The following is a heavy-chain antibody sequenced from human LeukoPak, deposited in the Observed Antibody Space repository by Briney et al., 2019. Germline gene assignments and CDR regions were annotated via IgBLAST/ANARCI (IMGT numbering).Heavy chain of an antibody. V-gene: IGHV3-9*01. CDR2: ISWNGGTV. CDR1: GFTFDDFA. D-gene: IGHD5-18*01. J-gene: IGHJ4*02. CDR3: ARVHGYSFGYFDY. Sequence: PGGSLRLSCAASGFTFDDFAMHWVRQAPGKGLEWVSGISWNGGTVDYADSVKGRFTISRDKAKNSLYLLMNGLRGEDTALYYCARVHGYSFGYFDYWGQGTLVTVSS.